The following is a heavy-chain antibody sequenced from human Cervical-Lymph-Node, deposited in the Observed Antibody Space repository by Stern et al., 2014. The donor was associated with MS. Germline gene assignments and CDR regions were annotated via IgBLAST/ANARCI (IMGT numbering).Heavy chain of an antibody. CDR2: IRSKAYGGTT. J-gene: IGHJ4*02. CDR3: SLRGAGG. V-gene: IGHV3-49*03. Sequence: EVQLVESGGGLVQPGRSLRLSCTASGFTFGDYAMHWFRQAPGKGLEWVGFIRSKAYGGTTEYAASVKGRFTISRDDSKSIAYLQMNTLKIEDTALYYCSLRGAGGWGQGTLVTVSS. D-gene: IGHD6-19*01. CDR1: GFTFGDYA.